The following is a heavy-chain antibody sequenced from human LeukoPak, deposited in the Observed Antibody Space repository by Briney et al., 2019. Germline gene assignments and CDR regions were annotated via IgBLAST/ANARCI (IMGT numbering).Heavy chain of an antibody. J-gene: IGHJ3*02. D-gene: IGHD3-3*01. CDR2: ISSSSSTI. CDR1: GFTFSSYS. V-gene: IGHV3-48*01. Sequence: GSLRLSCAASGFTFSSYSMNWVRQAPGKGLEWVSYISSSSSTIYYADSVKGRFTISRDNAKNSLYLQMNSLRAEDTAVYYCASQEWGDAFDIWGQGTMVTVSS. CDR3: ASQEWGDAFDI.